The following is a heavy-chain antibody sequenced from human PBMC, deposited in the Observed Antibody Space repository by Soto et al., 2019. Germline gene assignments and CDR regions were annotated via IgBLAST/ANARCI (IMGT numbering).Heavy chain of an antibody. Sequence: ASVKVSCKASGDTFSSYAIHWVRQAPGQGLEWMGGIIPNFGRANYAQKFQGRVTISANESTSTSYMEVSMLISGDTAVYYCVCFVGCDFCGGCRDYDCDYWGQGTLVTVSS. CDR2: IIPNFGRA. CDR3: VCFVGCDFCGGCRDYDCDY. J-gene: IGHJ4*02. D-gene: IGHD3-3*01. CDR1: GDTFSSYA. V-gene: IGHV1-69*13.